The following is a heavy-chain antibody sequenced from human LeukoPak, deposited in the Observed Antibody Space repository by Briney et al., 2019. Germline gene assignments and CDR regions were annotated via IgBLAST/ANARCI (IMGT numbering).Heavy chain of an antibody. CDR3: ARGGSNYYSGIDY. Sequence: PAETLSLTCSVSGGSISSYYWSWIRQPAGKVLEWIGRMFSSGSSNYNPSLKSRVTMSVDTSKNQFSLRLSSVTAADTAVYYCARGGSNYYSGIDYWGQGTLVTVSS. CDR2: MFSSGSS. D-gene: IGHD3-22*01. J-gene: IGHJ4*02. V-gene: IGHV4-4*07. CDR1: GGSISSYY.